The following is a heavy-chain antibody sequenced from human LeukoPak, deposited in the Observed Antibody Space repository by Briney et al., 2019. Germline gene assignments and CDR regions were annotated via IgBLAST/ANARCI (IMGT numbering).Heavy chain of an antibody. V-gene: IGHV4-30-4*01. Sequence: PSETLSLTCTVSGGSISSGDYYWRWLRQPPGKGLEWIGYIYYSGSTYYNPSLKSRVTISVDTSKNQFSLKLSSVTAADTAVYYCARGGSGYDFGWFDPWGQGTLVTVSS. D-gene: IGHD5-12*01. CDR1: GGSISSGDYY. J-gene: IGHJ5*02. CDR3: ARGGSGYDFGWFDP. CDR2: IYYSGST.